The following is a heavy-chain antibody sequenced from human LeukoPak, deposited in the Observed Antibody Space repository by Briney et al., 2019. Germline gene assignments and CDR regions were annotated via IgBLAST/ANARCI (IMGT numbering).Heavy chain of an antibody. J-gene: IGHJ4*02. CDR2: IYPGDSDT. D-gene: IGHD6-19*01. CDR1: GYSFTSHW. CDR3: ARQLAVAGFYSDY. Sequence: SGESLKISCKGSGYSFTSHWIGWVRQMPGKGLELMGIIYPGDSDTRYSPSFQGQVTISADKSISTAFLQWSSLKASDTAMYYCARQLAVAGFYSDYWGQGTLVTVSS. V-gene: IGHV5-51*01.